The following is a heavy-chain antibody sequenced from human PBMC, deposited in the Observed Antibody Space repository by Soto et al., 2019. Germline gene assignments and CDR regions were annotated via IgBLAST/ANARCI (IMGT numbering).Heavy chain of an antibody. CDR3: ARDSQPNSGWPDYYYYYGMDV. V-gene: IGHV4-59*01. CDR2: IYYSGST. Sequence: PSETLSLTCTVSGGSISSYYWSWIRQPPGKGLEWIGYIYYSGSTNYNPSLKSRVTISVDTSKNQFSLKLSSVTAADTAVYYCARDSQPNSGWPDYYYYYGMDVWGQGTTVTVSS. CDR1: GGSISSYY. J-gene: IGHJ6*02. D-gene: IGHD6-19*01.